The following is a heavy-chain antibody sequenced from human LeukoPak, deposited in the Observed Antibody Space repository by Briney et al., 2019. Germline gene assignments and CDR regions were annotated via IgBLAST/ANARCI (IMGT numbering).Heavy chain of an antibody. J-gene: IGHJ5*02. CDR3: AKDRRPYSSSWYELVNWFDP. D-gene: IGHD6-13*01. CDR2: ISSSSSTI. V-gene: IGHV3-48*04. CDR1: GFTFSSYS. Sequence: GGSLRLSCAASGFTFSSYSMNWVRQAPGKGLEWVSYISSSSSTIYYADSVKGRFTISRDNAKNSLYLQMNSLRAEDTALYYCAKDRRPYSSSWYELVNWFDPWGQGTLVTVSS.